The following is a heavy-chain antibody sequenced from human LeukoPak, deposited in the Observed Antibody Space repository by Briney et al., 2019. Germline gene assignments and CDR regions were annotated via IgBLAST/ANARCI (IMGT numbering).Heavy chain of an antibody. Sequence: GSLRLSCAASGFTFNRHWMTWVRQAPGKGLEWIANVNPDMSEKNYVESVKGRLTISRDKVKNSLYLQMNSLRGDDTAVYYCARDGLPVALDKWGQGTLVTVSS. V-gene: IGHV3-7*01. D-gene: IGHD2-2*01. CDR3: ARDGLPVALDK. J-gene: IGHJ4*02. CDR2: VNPDMSEK. CDR1: GFTFNRHW.